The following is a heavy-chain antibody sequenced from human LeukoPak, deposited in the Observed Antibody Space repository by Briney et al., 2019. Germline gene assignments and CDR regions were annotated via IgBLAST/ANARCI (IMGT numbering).Heavy chain of an antibody. CDR1: GGSISSYY. CDR3: ARGPPRYRYCSSTSCPFDY. Sequence: ETLSLTCTVSGGSISSYYWSWIRQPPGKGLEWIGYIYYSGSTNYNPSLKSRVTISVDTSKNQFSLKLSSVTAADTAVYYCARGPPRYRYCSSTSCPFDYWGQGTLVTVSS. CDR2: IYYSGST. J-gene: IGHJ4*02. V-gene: IGHV4-59*12. D-gene: IGHD2-2*01.